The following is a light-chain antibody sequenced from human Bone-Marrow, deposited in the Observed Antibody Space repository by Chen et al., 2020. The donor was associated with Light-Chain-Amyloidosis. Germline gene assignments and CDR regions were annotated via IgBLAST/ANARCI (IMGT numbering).Light chain of an antibody. CDR3: QQYYTTPRT. Sequence: DIVMTQSPDSLAVSLGERATIKCKSSQSLLYSSNKENYLAWYQQKPRQPPTLRIYWASTRESGVPDRFSGSGSGTDFTLTISGLQAEDVAVYYCQQYYTTPRTFGQGTKLEIK. CDR1: QSLLYSSNKENY. J-gene: IGKJ2*01. CDR2: WAS. V-gene: IGKV4-1*01.